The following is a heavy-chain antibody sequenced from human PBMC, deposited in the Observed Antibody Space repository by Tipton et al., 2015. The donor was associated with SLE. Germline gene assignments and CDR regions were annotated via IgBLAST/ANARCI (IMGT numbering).Heavy chain of an antibody. CDR3: ARHGPASSLLWFGDGLDY. J-gene: IGHJ4*02. CDR2: IYYSGTT. V-gene: IGHV4-39*01. D-gene: IGHD3-10*01. CDR1: GGSISSSSHY. Sequence: LRLSCTISGGSISSSSHYCGWIRQTPGKGLEWLGSIYYSGTTYYSPSLKSRVTILVDPSNNQFSLKLSSVTAADTAVYYCARHGPASSLLWFGDGLDYWGQGTLVTVSS.